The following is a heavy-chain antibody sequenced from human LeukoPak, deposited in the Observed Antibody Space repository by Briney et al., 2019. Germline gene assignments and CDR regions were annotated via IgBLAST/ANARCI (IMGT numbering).Heavy chain of an antibody. J-gene: IGHJ6*03. Sequence: SETLSLTCTVSGGSISSGGYYWSWIRQHPGKGLEWIGYIYYSGSTYYNPSLKSRVTISVDTSKNQFSLKLSSVTAADTAVYYCARRHYDLLTGYSDGGSYRYYYMDVWGKGTTVTVSS. V-gene: IGHV4-31*03. CDR3: ARRHYDLLTGYSDGGSYRYYYMDV. D-gene: IGHD3-9*01. CDR2: IYYSGST. CDR1: GGSISSGGYY.